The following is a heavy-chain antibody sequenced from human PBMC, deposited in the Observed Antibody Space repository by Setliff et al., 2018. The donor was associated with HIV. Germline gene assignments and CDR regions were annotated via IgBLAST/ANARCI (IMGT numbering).Heavy chain of an antibody. V-gene: IGHV4-38-2*01. CDR2: IHHSGSA. J-gene: IGHJ4*02. D-gene: IGHD3-10*01. CDR1: GYSISSGHY. CDR3: ARRDWLPLGGLDY. Sequence: SETLSLTCAVSGYSISSGHYWGWIRQPPGKGPEWIGSIHHSGSAHFNPSLKSRVAMSVDTSENQFSLTLSSVTAADTAVYYCARRDWLPLGGLDYWGQGTLVTVSS.